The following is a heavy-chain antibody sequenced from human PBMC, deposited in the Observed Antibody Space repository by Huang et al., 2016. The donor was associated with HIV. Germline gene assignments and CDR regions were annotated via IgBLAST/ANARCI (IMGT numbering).Heavy chain of an antibody. Sequence: QVQLVQSGSELRKPGASVKVSCQASGYTFTRYAMNWVRQAPGQGLEWMGWINTNTGNPTYAQAFTGRFVLSLDTSVSRAYLQISSLEAEDTAVYYCARDYYDSRGYDIHAVVDYWGQGTLVTVSS. J-gene: IGHJ4*02. CDR3: ARDYYDSRGYDIHAVVDY. D-gene: IGHD3-22*01. V-gene: IGHV7-4-1*02. CDR1: GYTFTRYA. CDR2: INTNTGNP.